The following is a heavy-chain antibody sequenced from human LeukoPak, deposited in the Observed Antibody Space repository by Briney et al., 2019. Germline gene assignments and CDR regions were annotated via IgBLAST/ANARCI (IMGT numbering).Heavy chain of an antibody. D-gene: IGHD4-17*01. Sequence: PGGSLRLSCAASGYTVSSNYMSWVRQAPGKGLEWVSVISDSGGSTYYADSVEGRFTISRDNSKNTLYLQMNSLRAEDTAVYYCASHTNDYGDGNAFDIWGQGTMVTVSS. CDR2: ISDSGGST. CDR3: ASHTNDYGDGNAFDI. J-gene: IGHJ3*02. CDR1: GYTVSSNY. V-gene: IGHV3-53*01.